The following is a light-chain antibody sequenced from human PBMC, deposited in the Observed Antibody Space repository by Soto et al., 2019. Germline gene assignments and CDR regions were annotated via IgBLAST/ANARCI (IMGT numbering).Light chain of an antibody. CDR3: QPYGSSPP. Sequence: EIVLTQSPGTLSLSPGERATLSCRASQSVSSSYLAWYQQKPGQAPRLLIYGASSRATGIPDRVSGSGSGTDFTLTISRLEPEDFAVYYCQPYGSSPPFGPGTKVDIK. J-gene: IGKJ3*01. CDR1: QSVSSSY. V-gene: IGKV3-20*01. CDR2: GAS.